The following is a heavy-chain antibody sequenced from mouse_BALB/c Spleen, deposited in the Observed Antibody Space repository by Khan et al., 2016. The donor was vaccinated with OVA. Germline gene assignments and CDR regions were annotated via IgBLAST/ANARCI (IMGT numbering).Heavy chain of an antibody. CDR3: ARNGDYVHWYFDV. V-gene: IGHV2-2*02. J-gene: IGHJ1*01. Sequence: QVQLQQSGPGLVQPSQSLSITCTVSGFSLTSYGVHWVRQSPGKGLEWLGVIWSGGTTDYNAAFISRLSISKDNSKSQAFFKMNSRQANETAIYYCARNGDYVHWYFDVWGAGTTVTVSS. CDR2: IWSGGTT. D-gene: IGHD2-13*01. CDR1: GFSLTSYG.